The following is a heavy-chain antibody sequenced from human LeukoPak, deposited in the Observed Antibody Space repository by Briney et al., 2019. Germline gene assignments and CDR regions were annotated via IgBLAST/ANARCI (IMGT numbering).Heavy chain of an antibody. D-gene: IGHD2/OR15-2a*01. J-gene: IGHJ5*02. Sequence: ASVKVSCKASGYTFTSYDINWVRQATGQGLEWMGWMNPNSGNTGYAQKFQGRVTMTRNTSISTAYMELSSLRSEDTAVYYCARGLGFFYAEGFDPWGQGTLVTVSS. CDR3: ARGLGFFYAEGFDP. CDR2: MNPNSGNT. CDR1: GYTFTSYD. V-gene: IGHV1-8*01.